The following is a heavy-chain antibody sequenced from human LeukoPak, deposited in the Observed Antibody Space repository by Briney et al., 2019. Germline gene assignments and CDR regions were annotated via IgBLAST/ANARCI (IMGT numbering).Heavy chain of an antibody. CDR2: INHSGST. J-gene: IGHJ4*02. CDR3: ARLACSGGSCSYYFDY. Sequence: SQTLSLTCTVSGGSISSGGYYWSWIRQPPGKGLEWIGEINHSGSTNYNPSLKSRVTISVDTSKNQFSLKLSSVTAADTAVYYCARLACSGGSCSYYFDYWGQGTLVTVSS. V-gene: IGHV4-30-2*01. D-gene: IGHD2-15*01. CDR1: GGSISSGGYY.